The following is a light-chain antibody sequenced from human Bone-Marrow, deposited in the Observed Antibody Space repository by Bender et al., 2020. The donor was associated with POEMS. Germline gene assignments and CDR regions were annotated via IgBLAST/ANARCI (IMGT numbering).Light chain of an antibody. CDR3: SSYAGIPTFV. Sequence: QAALSQPAPVSGSPGQSITISCTGTSSDIGGYNLVSWYQQLPGKAPQLIIYEGTKGPSGVSHRFSGTKSGNTASLTISGLQAEDEATYYCSSYAGIPTFVFGGGTKLTVL. J-gene: IGLJ3*02. CDR2: EGT. CDR1: SSDIGGYNL. V-gene: IGLV2-23*03.